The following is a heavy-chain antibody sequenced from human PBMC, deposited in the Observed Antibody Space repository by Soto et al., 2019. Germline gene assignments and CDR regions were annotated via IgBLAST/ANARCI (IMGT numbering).Heavy chain of an antibody. J-gene: IGHJ5*02. V-gene: IGHV3-74*01. D-gene: IGHD2-15*01. CDR3: ASEFCSGGICYTYYFDP. CDR1: GFTFNRNW. CDR2: INTDGTNT. Sequence: TWGSLRLFCPASGFTFNRNWMHWVRHTPGKGLVWVSHINTDGTNTNYADSVKGRFSIYRDNAKSTLFLQMNSLRDEDTAVYYCASEFCSGGICYTYYFDPWGQGIPVTVSS.